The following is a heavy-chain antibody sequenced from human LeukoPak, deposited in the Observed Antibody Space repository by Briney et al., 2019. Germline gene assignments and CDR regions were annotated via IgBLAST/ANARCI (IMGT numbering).Heavy chain of an antibody. Sequence: GGSLRLSCAASGFTFNIYAMSWVRLAPGKGLEWVSVIYSGGSTYYADSVKGRFTISRDNSKNTLYLQMNSLRAEDTAVYYCARDVEGLFDPWGQGTLVTVSS. CDR1: GFTFNIYA. D-gene: IGHD5-24*01. CDR2: IYSGGST. J-gene: IGHJ5*02. V-gene: IGHV3-53*01. CDR3: ARDVEGLFDP.